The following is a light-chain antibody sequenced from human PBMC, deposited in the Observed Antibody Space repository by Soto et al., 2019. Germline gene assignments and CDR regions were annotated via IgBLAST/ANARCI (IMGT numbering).Light chain of an antibody. CDR1: QSVSSN. CDR2: GAS. V-gene: IGKV3-15*01. Sequence: EIVMTQSPATLSVSPGERARLSCRASQSVSSNLAWYQQKPGQAPRLLIYGASTRATGIPARFSGSGSGTEFTLTISSLQSEDFAVYYCQQRSNWPRTFGGGTKVDIK. J-gene: IGKJ4*01. CDR3: QQRSNWPRT.